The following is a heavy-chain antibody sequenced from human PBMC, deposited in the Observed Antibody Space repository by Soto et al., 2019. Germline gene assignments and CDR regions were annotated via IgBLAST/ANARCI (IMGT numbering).Heavy chain of an antibody. D-gene: IGHD4-4*01. CDR3: ARTTVNTCFYYGMDL. J-gene: IGHJ6*02. V-gene: IGHV3-9*01. CDR1: GFRFDDYA. Sequence: HPGGSLRRSCAASGFRFDDYAMHWVRQAPGKGLEWVSGVSWSSGSIGYAASVKGRFTISRDNDGNSLFLKMNGLRSDDTALYYCARTTVNTCFYYGMDLWGQRTIVPVSS. CDR2: VSWSSGSI.